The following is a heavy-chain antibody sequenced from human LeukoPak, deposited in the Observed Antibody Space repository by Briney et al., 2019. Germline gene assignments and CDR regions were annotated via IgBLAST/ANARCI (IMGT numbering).Heavy chain of an antibody. CDR3: AREPSFTLVRGAPEY. CDR2: INPSGGST. V-gene: IGHV1-46*01. CDR1: GGTSSNNA. D-gene: IGHD3-10*01. Sequence: ASVKVSCKASGGTSSNNAISWVRQAPGQGLEWMGIINPSGGSTSYAQRFQGRVTMTRDTSTGTVYMELSSLRSEDTAVYYCAREPSFTLVRGAPEYRGQGTLVTVSS. J-gene: IGHJ4*02.